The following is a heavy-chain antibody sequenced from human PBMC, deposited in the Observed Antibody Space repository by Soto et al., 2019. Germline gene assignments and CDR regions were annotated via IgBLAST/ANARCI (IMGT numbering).Heavy chain of an antibody. CDR1: GFTFSSYA. V-gene: IGHV3-30-3*01. D-gene: IGHD3-3*01. J-gene: IGHJ6*02. CDR3: AGKYFGVVFYYYYYYGMDV. CDR2: ISYDGSNK. Sequence: PGGSLRLSCAASGFTFSSYAMHWVRQAPGKGLEWVAVISYDGSNKYYADSVKGRFTISRDNSKNTLYLQMNSLRAEDTAVYYCAGKYFGVVFYYYYYYGMDVWGQGTTVTVSS.